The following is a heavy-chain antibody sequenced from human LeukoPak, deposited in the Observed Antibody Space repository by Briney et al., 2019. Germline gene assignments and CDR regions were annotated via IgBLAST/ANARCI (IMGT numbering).Heavy chain of an antibody. CDR3: ARLRSFRTY. CDR2: IYYGGST. CDR1: GGSISSYY. J-gene: IGHJ4*02. V-gene: IGHV4-59*01. Sequence: PSETLSLTCTVSGGSISSYYWSWIRQPPGKGLEWIGYIYYGGSTSYNPSLKSRVTISVDTSKNQLSLKLSSVTAADTAVYYCARLRSFRTYWGQGTLVTVSS. D-gene: IGHD4-17*01.